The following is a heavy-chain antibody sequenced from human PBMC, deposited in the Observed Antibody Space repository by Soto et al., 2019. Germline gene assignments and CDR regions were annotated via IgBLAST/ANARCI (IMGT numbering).Heavy chain of an antibody. CDR3: ARGDRGGSGSPASYYYAGLYV. CDR2: VSAGGDMT. Sequence: DVQLLESGGHLVQPGGSLRLSCAASGFTFSSYAMSWVRQAPGKGLEWVSSVSAGGDMTYYSDSVKGRFTISRDNSNHALFLQMNSLRIEDTALYYCARGDRGGSGSPASYYYAGLYVWGQGTTVTVS. V-gene: IGHV3-23*01. J-gene: IGHJ6*02. D-gene: IGHD3-10*01. CDR1: GFTFSSYA.